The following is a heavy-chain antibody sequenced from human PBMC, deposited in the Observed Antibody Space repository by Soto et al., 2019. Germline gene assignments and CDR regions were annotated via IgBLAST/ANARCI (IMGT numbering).Heavy chain of an antibody. CDR1: GYTFTSYD. CDR2: MNPNSGNT. V-gene: IGHV1-8*01. Sequence: GASVKVSCKASGYTFTSYDINWVRQATGQGLEWMGWMNPNSGNTGYAQKFQGRVTMTRNTSISTAYMELSSLRSEDTAVYYCARKARYCSSTSCYYYYYYYMDVWGKGTTVTVSS. J-gene: IGHJ6*03. CDR3: ARKARYCSSTSCYYYYYYYMDV. D-gene: IGHD2-2*01.